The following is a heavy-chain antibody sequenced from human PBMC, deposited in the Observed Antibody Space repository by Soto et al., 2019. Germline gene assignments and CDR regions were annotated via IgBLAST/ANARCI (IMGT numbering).Heavy chain of an antibody. CDR1: GFTFSSYA. Sequence: PWGSLILSCAASGFTFSSYAMHWVRQAPGKGLEWVAVISYDGSNKYYADSVKGRFTISRDNSKNTLYLQMNSLRAEDTAVYYCATPVVTMVRENPGMDVWGQGTTVTV. CDR2: ISYDGSNK. D-gene: IGHD3-10*01. CDR3: ATPVVTMVRENPGMDV. J-gene: IGHJ6*02. V-gene: IGHV3-30-3*01.